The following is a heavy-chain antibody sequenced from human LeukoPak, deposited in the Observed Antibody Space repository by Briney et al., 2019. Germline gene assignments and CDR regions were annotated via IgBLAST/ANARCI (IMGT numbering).Heavy chain of an antibody. V-gene: IGHV4-39*01. Sequence: SETLSLTCTVSGGSISSSSYYWGWIRQPPGKGLEWIGSIYYSGSTYYNPSLKSRVTISVDTSKNQFSLKLSSVTAADTAVYYCARRTVTAAFDYWGQGTLVTVSS. J-gene: IGHJ4*02. CDR3: ARRTVTAAFDY. CDR1: GGSISSSSYY. D-gene: IGHD2-21*02. CDR2: IYYSGST.